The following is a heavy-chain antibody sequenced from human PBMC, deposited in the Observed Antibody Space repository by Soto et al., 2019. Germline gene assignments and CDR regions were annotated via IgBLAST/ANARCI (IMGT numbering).Heavy chain of an antibody. CDR1: GFTFSSYG. V-gene: IGHV3-33*01. J-gene: IGHJ3*02. Sequence: GGSLRLSCAASGFTFSSYGMHWVRQAPGKGLEWVAVIWYDGSNKYYADSVKGRFTISRDNSKNTLYLQMNSLRAEDTAVYYCARDTYCSSTSCYGDAFDIWGQGTMVPVSS. CDR2: IWYDGSNK. D-gene: IGHD2-2*01. CDR3: ARDTYCSSTSCYGDAFDI.